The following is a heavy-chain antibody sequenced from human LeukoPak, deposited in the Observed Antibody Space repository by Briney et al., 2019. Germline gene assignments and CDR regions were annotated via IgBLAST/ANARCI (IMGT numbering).Heavy chain of an antibody. J-gene: IGHJ4*02. CDR2: IKQDGSEK. V-gene: IGHV3-7*01. CDR1: GFTFSSYE. Sequence: GGSLRLSCAASGFTFSSYEMNWVRQAPGKGLEWLANIKQDGSEKYYVDSVKGRFTISRDNAKTSLYLQMNSLRAEDTAVYYCARDLSGVTGYTYGRGIDYWGQGTLVTVSS. D-gene: IGHD5-18*01. CDR3: ARDLSGVTGYTYGRGIDY.